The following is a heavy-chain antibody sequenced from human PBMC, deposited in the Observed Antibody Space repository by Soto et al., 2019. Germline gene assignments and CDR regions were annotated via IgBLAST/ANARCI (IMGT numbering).Heavy chain of an antibody. V-gene: IGHV1-58*02. CDR1: GSGFISSG. CDR2: IVVASGQT. Sequence: SVKVSCKASGSGFISSGIQWVRQAHGQRLEWIGWIVVASGQTNYAQNFRGRVAITRDTSTATAYIELTGLTSEDTAVYFCSADRPDIGVGWWVWGQGTTVTVCS. CDR3: SADRPDIGVGWWV. J-gene: IGHJ6*02. D-gene: IGHD2-15*01.